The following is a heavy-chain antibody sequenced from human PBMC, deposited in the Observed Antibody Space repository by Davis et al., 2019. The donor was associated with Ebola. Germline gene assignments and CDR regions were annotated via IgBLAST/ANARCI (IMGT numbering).Heavy chain of an antibody. J-gene: IGHJ3*02. V-gene: IGHV1-45*02. CDR2: FTPYNGNT. Sequence: SVKVSCKASGYTFTYRYLHWVRQAPGQALEWMGWFTPYNGNTKYAQKFQDRFTMTRDNSLTIYMELSSLRSDDTAMYYCARSPLYGDDDVFDMWGQGTMVTVSS. CDR3: ARSPLYGDDDVFDM. D-gene: IGHD2-21*01. CDR1: GYTFTYRY.